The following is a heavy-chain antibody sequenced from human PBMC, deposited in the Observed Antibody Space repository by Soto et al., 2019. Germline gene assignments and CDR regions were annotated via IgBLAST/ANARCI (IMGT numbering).Heavy chain of an antibody. Sequence: GESLKISCAASGFTFSSYAMSWVRQAPGKGLEWVSAISGSGGSTYYADSVKGRFTISRDNSKNTLYLQMNSLRAEDTAVYYCAGGSGSPYYYYYGMDVWGQGTTVTVSS. CDR3: AGGSGSPYYYYYGMDV. J-gene: IGHJ6*02. CDR1: GFTFSSYA. CDR2: ISGSGGST. V-gene: IGHV3-23*01. D-gene: IGHD3-10*01.